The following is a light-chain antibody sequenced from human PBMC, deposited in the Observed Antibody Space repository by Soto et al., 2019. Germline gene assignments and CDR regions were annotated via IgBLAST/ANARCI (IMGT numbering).Light chain of an antibody. V-gene: IGLV2-14*01. CDR2: EVS. J-gene: IGLJ3*02. CDR3: SSFSSSGTGV. CDR1: SSDIGVYNY. Sequence: QSALTQPASVSGSPGQSITISCTGTSSDIGVYNYVSWYQQHPGKAPKLVICEVSNRPSGVSSRFSGSKSGNTASLTISGLRAEDEADYYCSSFSSSGTGVFGGGTKLTVL.